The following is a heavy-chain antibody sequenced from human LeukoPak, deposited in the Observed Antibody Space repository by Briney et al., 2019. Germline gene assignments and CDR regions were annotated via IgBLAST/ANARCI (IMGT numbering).Heavy chain of an antibody. CDR1: GFTFSRYG. J-gene: IGHJ4*02. Sequence: GGSLRLSCVASGFTFSRYGMSWVRQAPGKGLEWVANIKQDGSGEYYLDSVKGRFTISRDNAKNSLYLQMNSLRADDTAVYFCTTGYSSGWYNEGNYWGQGTLVTVSS. CDR2: IKQDGSGE. CDR3: TTGYSSGWYNEGNY. D-gene: IGHD6-19*01. V-gene: IGHV3-7*01.